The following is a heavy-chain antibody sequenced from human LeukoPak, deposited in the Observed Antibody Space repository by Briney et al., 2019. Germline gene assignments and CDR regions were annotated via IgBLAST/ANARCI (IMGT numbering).Heavy chain of an antibody. J-gene: IGHJ4*02. CDR2: ISANNGET. D-gene: IGHD1-14*01. CDR1: GYTFTNYG. Sequence: ASVKGSCKASGYTFTNYGISWVRQAPGQGLEWMSLISANNGETRYAQNFQGRVTMTTDTSTTTAYMELRSLRSDDTAVYYCARVPPSAHQVFSSDYWGQGTQVTVSS. CDR3: ARVPPSAHQVFSSDY. V-gene: IGHV1-18*04.